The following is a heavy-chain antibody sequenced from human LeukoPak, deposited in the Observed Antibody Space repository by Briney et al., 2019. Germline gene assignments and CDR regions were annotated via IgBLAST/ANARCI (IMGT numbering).Heavy chain of an antibody. CDR3: ARIRRGSSSWYYFDS. CDR1: GFTYDDYG. V-gene: IGHV3-20*04. CDR2: INWNGGNT. D-gene: IGHD6-13*01. Sequence: GGSLRLSCAVSGFTYDDYGMSWVRQAPGKGLEWVSGINWNGGNTGYADSVKGRFTISRDNAKNSLYLQMNSLRAEDTALYYCARIRRGSSSWYYFDSWGQGTLVTVSS. J-gene: IGHJ4*02.